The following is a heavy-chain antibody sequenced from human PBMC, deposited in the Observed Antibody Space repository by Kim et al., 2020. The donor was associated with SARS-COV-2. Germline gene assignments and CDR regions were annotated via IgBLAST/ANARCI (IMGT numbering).Heavy chain of an antibody. CDR1: GYTFTSYA. CDR3: AREEGQQLVTPHPEGGMDV. J-gene: IGHJ6*02. V-gene: IGHV7-4-1*02. CDR2: INTNTGNP. D-gene: IGHD6-13*01. Sequence: ASVKVSCKASGYTFTSYAMNWVRQAPGQGLEWMGWINTNTGNPTYAQGFTGRFVFSLDTSVSTAYLQISSLKAEDTAVYYCAREEGQQLVTPHPEGGMDVWGQGTTVTVSS.